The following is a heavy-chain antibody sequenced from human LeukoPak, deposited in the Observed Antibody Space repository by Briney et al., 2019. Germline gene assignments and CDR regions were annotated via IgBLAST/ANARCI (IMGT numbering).Heavy chain of an antibody. D-gene: IGHD3-22*01. CDR1: GFTFRNYR. Sequence: GGPLRLPCAASGFTFRNYRMHGPRPAPGKGREWGAVIWYEGSNKHYRHPEKGRFTIPRDNSKSTMYLQMNSGTAEDTAVYYCARGILDRSGYFEDWGEGTLVTVSS. J-gene: IGHJ4*02. CDR2: IWYEGSNK. CDR3: ARGILDRSGYFED. V-gene: IGHV3-33*08.